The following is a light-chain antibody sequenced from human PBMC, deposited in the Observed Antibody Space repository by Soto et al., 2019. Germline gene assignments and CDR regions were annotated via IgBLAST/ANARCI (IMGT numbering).Light chain of an antibody. CDR2: DAS. J-gene: IGKJ5*01. CDR3: QQRSSWPPT. V-gene: IGKV3-11*01. CDR1: QSVSSF. Sequence: EIVLTQSPATLSLSPGERATLSCRASQSVSSFLAWYQQKTGQAPRLLIYDASNRATGIPARFSGSGSGTDFTLTISSLEPEDFAVYYCQQRSSWPPTFGQWTQLEIK.